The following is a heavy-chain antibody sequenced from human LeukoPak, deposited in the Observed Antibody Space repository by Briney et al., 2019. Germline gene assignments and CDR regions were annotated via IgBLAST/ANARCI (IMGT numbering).Heavy chain of an antibody. Sequence: ETLSLTCAVYGGSFSGYYWSWIRQPPGKGLEWVANIKQDGSEKYYVDSVKGRFTISRDNAKNSLYLQMNSLRAEDTAVYYCARVRYYYDSSGYSDDAFDIWGQGTMVTVSS. D-gene: IGHD3-22*01. J-gene: IGHJ3*02. CDR3: ARVRYYYDSSGYSDDAFDI. V-gene: IGHV3-7*01. CDR2: IKQDGSEK. CDR1: GGSFSGYY.